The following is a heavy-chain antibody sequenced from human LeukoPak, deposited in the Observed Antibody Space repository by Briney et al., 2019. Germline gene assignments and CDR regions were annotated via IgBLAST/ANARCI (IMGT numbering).Heavy chain of an antibody. J-gene: IGHJ4*02. CDR2: STGRGGST. V-gene: IGHV3-23*01. Sequence: GGSLRLSCASSRFTFISYGMSWVRQAPGKGREGGSGSTGRGGSTYYADSVKGRFTISRDNSKNTLYLQIKSVRDEDTAVYSCEKDRLAYSYAQHFDYWGQGTMVTVSS. CDR1: RFTFISYG. CDR3: EKDRLAYSYAQHFDY. D-gene: IGHD5-18*01.